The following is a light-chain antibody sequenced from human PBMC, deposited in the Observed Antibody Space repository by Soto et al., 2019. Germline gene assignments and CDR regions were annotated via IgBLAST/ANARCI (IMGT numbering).Light chain of an antibody. V-gene: IGKV1-33*01. Sequence: DIQMTQSPSSLSASVGDRVTITCQPSQDISNYLNWYQQKPGKAPKLLIFDASNVETGVPSRFSGSGSGTDFTFTIHSLQPEDAATYHCQQYEDLPLTFGGGTKVGIK. CDR1: QDISNY. CDR2: DAS. J-gene: IGKJ4*01. CDR3: QQYEDLPLT.